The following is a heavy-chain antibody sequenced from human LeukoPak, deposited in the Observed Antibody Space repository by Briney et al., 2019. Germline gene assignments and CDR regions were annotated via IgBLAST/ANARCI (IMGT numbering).Heavy chain of an antibody. CDR2: INHSGST. V-gene: IGHV4-38-2*02. D-gene: IGHD7-27*01. CDR3: ARHARWGRSTCWFDP. Sequence: SETLSLTCTVSGYSISSGYYWSWIRQPPGKGLEWIGEINHSGSTNYNPSLKSRVTISVDTSKNQFSLKLSSVTAADTAVYYCARHARWGRSTCWFDPWGQGTLVTVSS. CDR1: GYSISSGYY. J-gene: IGHJ5*02.